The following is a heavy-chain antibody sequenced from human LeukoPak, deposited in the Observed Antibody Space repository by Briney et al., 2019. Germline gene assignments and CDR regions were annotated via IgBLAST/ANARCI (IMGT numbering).Heavy chain of an antibody. CDR3: ARDPGLPYEDYYYMDV. CDR2: INHSGST. J-gene: IGHJ6*03. D-gene: IGHD5-12*01. CDR1: GGSFSGYY. V-gene: IGHV4-34*01. Sequence: SETLSLTCAVYGGSFSGYYWSWIRQPPGKGLEWIGEINHSGSTNYNPSLKSRVTMSVDTSKNQFSLKLSSVTAADTAVYYCARDPGLPYEDYYYMDVWGKGTTVTVSS.